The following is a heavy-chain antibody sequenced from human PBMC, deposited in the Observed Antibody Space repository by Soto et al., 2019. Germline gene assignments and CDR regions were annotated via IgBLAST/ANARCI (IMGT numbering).Heavy chain of an antibody. Sequence: PGGSLRLSCAASGFTVSNNYLSWVRQAPGRGLEWVSVIYSDGRTFYADSVKGRFTISRDNSKNTLYLQMISLRAEDTAVYYCGRDPTDSRTSDYWGQGTLVTVSS. CDR3: GRDPTDSRTSDY. J-gene: IGHJ4*02. V-gene: IGHV3-66*01. D-gene: IGHD3-22*01. CDR2: IYSDGRT. CDR1: GFTVSNNY.